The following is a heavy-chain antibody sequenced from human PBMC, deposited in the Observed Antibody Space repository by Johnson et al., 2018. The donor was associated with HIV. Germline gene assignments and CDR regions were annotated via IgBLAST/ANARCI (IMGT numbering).Heavy chain of an antibody. CDR3: ARVHLPPRGAGRAYDAFDI. D-gene: IGHD3-10*01. CDR2: INWNGCSS. V-gene: IGHV3-20*04. CDR1: GFTFDDYC. J-gene: IGHJ3*02. Sequence: VQLVESGGGVVRPGGSLRLSCAASGFTFDDYCMSWVRQAPGKGLEWVSGINWNGCSSGYADSVKGRFTISRDNAKNSLYLQMNSLRAEDTALYYCARVHLPPRGAGRAYDAFDIWGQGTMVTVSS.